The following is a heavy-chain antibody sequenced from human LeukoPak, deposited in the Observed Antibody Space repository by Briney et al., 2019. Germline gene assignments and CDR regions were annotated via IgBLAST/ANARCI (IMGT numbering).Heavy chain of an antibody. V-gene: IGHV3-30*03. Sequence: PGGSLRLSCAASGFTFSSYGMHWVRQAPGKGLEWVAVISYDGSNKYYADSVKGRFTISRDNSKNTLYLQMNSLRAEDTAVYYCARAPIFRTPSYSSGWYLYYWGQGTLVTVSS. J-gene: IGHJ4*02. D-gene: IGHD6-19*01. CDR3: ARAPIFRTPSYSSGWYLYY. CDR2: ISYDGSNK. CDR1: GFTFSSYG.